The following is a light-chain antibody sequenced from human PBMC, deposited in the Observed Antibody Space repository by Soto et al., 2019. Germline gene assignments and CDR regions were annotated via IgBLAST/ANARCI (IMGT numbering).Light chain of an antibody. CDR3: ATWDDSLNGPV. V-gene: IGLV1-44*01. CDR2: SND. CDR1: SPNIGSNA. Sequence: QSVLTQPPSVSGAPGETVTISCSGSSPNIGSNAVNWYQQVPATAPKLLIYSNDQRPSGVPDRFSASKSGTSASLAISGLQSEDEADYSCATWDDSLNGPVFGGVTKVSVL. J-gene: IGLJ2*01.